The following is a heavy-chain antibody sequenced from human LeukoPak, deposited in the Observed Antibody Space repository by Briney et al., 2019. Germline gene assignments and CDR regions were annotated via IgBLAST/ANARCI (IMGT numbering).Heavy chain of an antibody. CDR1: GGSISSSSYY. V-gene: IGHV4-39*07. D-gene: IGHD6-13*01. CDR3: ARVHRAVEAAALDY. CDR2: IYYSGST. Sequence: PSETLSLTCTVSGGSISSSSYYWGWIRQPPGKGLEWIGSIYYSGSTYYNPSLKSRVTISVDTSKNQFSLKLSSVTAADTAVYYCARVHRAVEAAALDYWGQGTLVTVSS. J-gene: IGHJ4*02.